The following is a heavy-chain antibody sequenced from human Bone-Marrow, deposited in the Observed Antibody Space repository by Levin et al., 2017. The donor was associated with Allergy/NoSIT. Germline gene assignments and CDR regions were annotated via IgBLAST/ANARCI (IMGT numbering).Heavy chain of an antibody. V-gene: IGHV3-7*01. J-gene: IGHJ6*02. CDR3: ARVGYYYYGVDV. CDR2: IKQDGSEK. D-gene: IGHD2-15*01. CDR1: GFTFSNYW. Sequence: PGGSLRLSCAASGFTFSNYWMAWVRQAPGKGLEWVANIKQDGSEKYYVDSVKGRFTISRDNAKNSLHLQMNSLRAEDTAVFYCARVGYYYYGVDVWGQGTTVTVSS.